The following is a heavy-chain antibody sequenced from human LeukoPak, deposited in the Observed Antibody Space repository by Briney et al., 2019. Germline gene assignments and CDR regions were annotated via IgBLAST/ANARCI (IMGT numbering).Heavy chain of an antibody. V-gene: IGHV4-4*09. Sequence: PSETLSLTCTVSGGSISSYYWTWIRQPPGKGLEWIWYIYTSGSTNYNPSLKSRVTISVDTSKNQFSLKLSSVTAADTAVYYCARHYSSGYYYYYMDVWGKGTTVTVSS. CDR3: ARHYSSGYYYYYMDV. D-gene: IGHD3-22*01. CDR1: GGSISSYY. CDR2: IYTSGST. J-gene: IGHJ6*03.